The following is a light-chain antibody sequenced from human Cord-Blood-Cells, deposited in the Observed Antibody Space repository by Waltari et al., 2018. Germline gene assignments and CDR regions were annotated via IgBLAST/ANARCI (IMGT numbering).Light chain of an antibody. Sequence: QSALPQPRSVSGSPGQSVTISYTATTSDVGASNYVSWYQQHPGKAPKLMIYDGSKRPSGVPDRFPGSKSGNTASLTISGLQAEDEADYYCCSYAGSYTVVGGGTKLTVL. V-gene: IGLV2-11*01. J-gene: IGLJ2*01. CDR1: TSDVGASNY. CDR2: DGS. CDR3: CSYAGSYTV.